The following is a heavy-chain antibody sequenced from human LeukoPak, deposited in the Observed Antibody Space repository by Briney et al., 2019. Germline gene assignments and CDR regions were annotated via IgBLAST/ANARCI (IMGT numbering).Heavy chain of an antibody. CDR2: ITRNGGST. CDR1: GFTFRSFT. CDR3: ARVTSIAAATWSGYYYYMDV. J-gene: IGHJ6*03. V-gene: IGHV3-64*01. D-gene: IGHD6-13*01. Sequence: GGSLRLSCAASGFTFRSFTMHWVRQAPGRGLEYVSAITRNGGSTYYANSVKGRFTISRDNSKNTLYLQMNSLRAEDTAVYYCARVTSIAAATWSGYYYYMDVWGKGTTVTISS.